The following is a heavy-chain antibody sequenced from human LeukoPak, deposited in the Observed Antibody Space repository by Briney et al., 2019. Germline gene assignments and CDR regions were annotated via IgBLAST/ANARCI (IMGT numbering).Heavy chain of an antibody. CDR1: GGSISSYY. D-gene: IGHD4-17*01. Sequence: PSETLSLTCTVSGGSISSYYWSWIRQPPGKGLEWIGYIYYSGSTNYNPSLKSRVTISVDTSKNQFSLKLSSVTAADTAVYYCARGSYGDYVLDDAFDIWGQGTMVTVSS. J-gene: IGHJ3*02. V-gene: IGHV4-59*01. CDR2: IYYSGST. CDR3: ARGSYGDYVLDDAFDI.